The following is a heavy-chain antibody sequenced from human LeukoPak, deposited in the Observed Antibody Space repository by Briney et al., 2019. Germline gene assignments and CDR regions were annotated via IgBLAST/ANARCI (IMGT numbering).Heavy chain of an antibody. J-gene: IGHJ3*02. CDR3: ARAPLRFLEWLLYEEDDAFDI. V-gene: IGHV1-2*02. CDR1: GYTFTGYY. Sequence: ASVKVSCKASGYTFTGYYMLWVRQAPGQGLEWMGWINPNSGGTNYAQKFQGRVTMTRDTSISTAYMELSRLRSDDTAVYYCARAPLRFLEWLLYEEDDAFDIWGQGTMVTVSS. D-gene: IGHD3-3*01. CDR2: INPNSGGT.